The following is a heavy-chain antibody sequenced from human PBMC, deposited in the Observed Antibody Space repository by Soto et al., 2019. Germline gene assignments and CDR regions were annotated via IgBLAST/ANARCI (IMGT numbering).Heavy chain of an antibody. D-gene: IGHD3-22*01. V-gene: IGHV1-69*01. Sequence: QVHLLLPSAAEVKTPGSSVKVSCKAAGGTPSNSAISGVREAPGQRLGWRGGIIPVVGLVKYAQNFQGRVTITADESTNTAYMELSSLRPEDTAVYYCAGGRIVVVGSRAYYGMDVWGQGTTVTVSS. J-gene: IGHJ6*02. CDR1: GGTPSNSA. CDR2: IIPVVGLV. CDR3: AGGRIVVVGSRAYYGMDV.